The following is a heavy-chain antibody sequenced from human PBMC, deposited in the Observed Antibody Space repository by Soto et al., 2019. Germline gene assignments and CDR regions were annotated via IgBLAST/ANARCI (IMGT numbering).Heavy chain of an antibody. CDR3: ARDRAAADYYGMDV. CDR1: GGSISSSNW. D-gene: IGHD6-13*01. V-gene: IGHV4-4*02. Sequence: SETLSLTCAVSGGSISSSNWWSWVRQPPGKGLEWIGEMYHSGSTNYNPSLKSRDTISVGKSKNQFSLKLSSVTAAVTAVYYCARDRAAADYYGMDVWGQGTTVTVSS. J-gene: IGHJ6*02. CDR2: MYHSGST.